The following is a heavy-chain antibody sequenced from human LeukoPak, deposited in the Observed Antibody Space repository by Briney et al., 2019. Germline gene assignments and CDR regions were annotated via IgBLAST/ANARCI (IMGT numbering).Heavy chain of an antibody. V-gene: IGHV3-23*01. Sequence: GGSLSLSCAASGFTFSSYAMSWIRKAPGKGLGWVSVISGSGGNTYYADSVKGRFTISRDNSKNTLYLQMNSLRAEDTAVYYCAPGGLWGTRLFDYWGQGTLVTVSS. CDR1: GFTFSSYA. J-gene: IGHJ4*02. D-gene: IGHD4/OR15-4a*01. CDR2: ISGSGGNT. CDR3: APGGLWGTRLFDY.